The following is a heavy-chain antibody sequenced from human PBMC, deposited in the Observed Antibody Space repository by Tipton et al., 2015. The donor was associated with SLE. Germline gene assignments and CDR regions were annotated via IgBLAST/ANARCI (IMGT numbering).Heavy chain of an antibody. CDR3: ASSPFVYRGFNNPGNGIRYYFDY. V-gene: IGHV4-59*11. CDR1: GGSISSHY. Sequence: TLSLTCTVSGGSISSHYWNWIRQPPGKGLEWIGSIYHSGSTYYNPSLKSRVTISLDTSKNQFSLNLRSVTAADTAVYYCASSPFVYRGFNNPGNGIRYYFDYWGQGTLVTVSS. CDR2: IYHSGST. D-gene: IGHD1-14*01. J-gene: IGHJ4*02.